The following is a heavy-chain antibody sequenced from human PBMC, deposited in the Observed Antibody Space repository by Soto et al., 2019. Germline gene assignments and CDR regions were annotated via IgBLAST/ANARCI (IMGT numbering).Heavy chain of an antibody. CDR2: IIPIFGTA. CDR1: GGTFSSYA. V-gene: IGHV1-69*06. J-gene: IGHJ6*02. CDR3: ARDGSGYYYGPYYYYGMDV. Sequence: ASVKVSCKASGGTFSSYAISWVRQAPGQGLEWMGGIIPIFGTANYAQKFQGRVTITADKSTSTAYMELSSLRSEDTAVYYCARDGSGYYYGPYYYYGMDVWGQGTTVTGSS. D-gene: IGHD3-22*01.